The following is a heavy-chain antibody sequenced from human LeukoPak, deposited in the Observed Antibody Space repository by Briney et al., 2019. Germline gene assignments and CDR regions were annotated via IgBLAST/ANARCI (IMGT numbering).Heavy chain of an antibody. CDR3: AYSTAAGGYYFDY. CDR2: IYPGDSDT. CDR1: GYSFTSYW. Sequence: GESLKISCKGSGYSFTSYWIGWARQMPGKGLEWMGIIYPGDSDTRYSPSFQGQVTISADKSISTAYLQWSSLKASDTAMYYCAYSTAAGGYYFDYWGQGTLVTVSS. V-gene: IGHV5-51*01. J-gene: IGHJ4*02. D-gene: IGHD6-13*01.